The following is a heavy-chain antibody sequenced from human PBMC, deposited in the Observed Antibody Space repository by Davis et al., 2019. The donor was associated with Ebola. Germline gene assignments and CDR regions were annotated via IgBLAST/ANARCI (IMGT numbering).Heavy chain of an antibody. Sequence: GESLKISCAASGFTFRSSWMHWVRQAPGKGLVWVSRSNGDGSSTIYADSVKGRFTISRDNSKNTLYLLMNSLRPEDTAVYYCARGNFDFWSGYLHWGQGTLVTVSS. D-gene: IGHD3-3*01. CDR2: SNGDGSST. CDR1: GFTFRSSW. V-gene: IGHV3-74*01. CDR3: ARGNFDFWSGYLH. J-gene: IGHJ4*02.